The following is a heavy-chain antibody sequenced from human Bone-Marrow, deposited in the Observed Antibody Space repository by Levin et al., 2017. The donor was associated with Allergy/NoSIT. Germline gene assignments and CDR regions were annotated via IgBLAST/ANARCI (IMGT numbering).Heavy chain of an antibody. CDR2: IKQDGSEK. V-gene: IGHV3-7*01. CDR3: AREVRASAGTDY. CDR1: GLTFSSYW. Sequence: AASVKVSCAASGLTFSSYWMSWVRQAPGKGLEWVATIKQDGSEKYYVDSVKGRFTISRDNAKKSLFLQMNSLRAEDTAVYYCAREVRASAGTDYWGQGTLVTVSS. J-gene: IGHJ4*02. D-gene: IGHD6-13*01.